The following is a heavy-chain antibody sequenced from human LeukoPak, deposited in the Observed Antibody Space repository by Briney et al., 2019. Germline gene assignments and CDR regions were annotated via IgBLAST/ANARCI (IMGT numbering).Heavy chain of an antibody. CDR2: IIPIFGTA. CDR3: ARDSSGIRPSPSLFDY. V-gene: IGHV1-69*13. J-gene: IGHJ4*02. CDR1: GYTFTGHY. Sequence: SVKVSCKASGYTFTGHYMHWVRQAPGQGLEWMGGIIPIFGTANYAQKFQGRVTITADESTSTAYMELSSLRSEDTAVYYCARDSSGIRPSPSLFDYWGQGTLVTVSS. D-gene: IGHD2-2*01.